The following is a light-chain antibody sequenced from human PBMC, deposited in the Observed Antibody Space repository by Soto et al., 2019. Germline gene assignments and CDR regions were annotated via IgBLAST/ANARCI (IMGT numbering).Light chain of an antibody. J-gene: IGLJ2*01. CDR2: RNN. V-gene: IGLV1-47*01. Sequence: QPVLTQPPSASGTPGQRVTISCSGSSSNIGTNYVYWYQQLPGTAPNLLIYRNNQRPSGVPDRFSGSKSGTSASLAISGLRSEDEADYYCAAWDDSLSGRLFGGGTKLTVL. CDR1: SSNIGTNY. CDR3: AAWDDSLSGRL.